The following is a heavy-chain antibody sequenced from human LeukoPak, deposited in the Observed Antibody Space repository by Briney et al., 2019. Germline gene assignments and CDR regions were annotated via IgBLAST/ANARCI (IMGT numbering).Heavy chain of an antibody. J-gene: IGHJ3*02. CDR2: IDYRGST. CDR1: GGSISNYY. Sequence: SETLSLTCTVSGGSISNYYWSWIRQPPGKGLEWIAYIDYRGSTTCNPSLKSRVTISVDTSRNQFSLELSSVTAADTAVYYCARSRSGYSYDHAAFDIWGQGTMVTVSS. D-gene: IGHD5-18*01. V-gene: IGHV4-59*01. CDR3: ARSRSGYSYDHAAFDI.